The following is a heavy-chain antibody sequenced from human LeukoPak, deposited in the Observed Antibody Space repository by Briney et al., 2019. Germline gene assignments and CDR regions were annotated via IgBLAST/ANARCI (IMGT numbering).Heavy chain of an antibody. CDR2: IYPSDSDI. CDR1: GYTFAHYW. Sequence: GESLKISCKGSGYTFAHYWIGWVRQMPGRGLEWMGVIYPSDSDIRVSPSFQGQVTISADMSINTAYLQWTSLKASDTAIYYCARQAQNYYGSGAIDSWGQGSLPTVSS. J-gene: IGHJ4*02. V-gene: IGHV5-51*01. D-gene: IGHD3-10*01. CDR3: ARQAQNYYGSGAIDS.